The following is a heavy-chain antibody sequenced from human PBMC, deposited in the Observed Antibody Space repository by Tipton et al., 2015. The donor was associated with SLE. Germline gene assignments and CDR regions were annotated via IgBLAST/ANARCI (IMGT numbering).Heavy chain of an antibody. J-gene: IGHJ4*02. CDR1: GNTLTTYD. Sequence: QSGAEVKKPGASVKVSCKASGNTLTTYDINWVRQATGQGLEWMGWMNPNSGNTGYAQKFQGRVAMTRNTSISTAYMELSSLTSEDTAVYFCANLAVTGQDYWGQGTLVTVSS. CDR3: ANLAVTGQDY. CDR2: MNPNSGNT. D-gene: IGHD6-19*01. V-gene: IGHV1-8*01.